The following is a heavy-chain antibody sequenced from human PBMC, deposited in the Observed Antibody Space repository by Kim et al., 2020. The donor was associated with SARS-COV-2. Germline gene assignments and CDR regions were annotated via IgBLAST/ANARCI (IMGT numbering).Heavy chain of an antibody. J-gene: IGHJ6*02. D-gene: IGHD2-21*01. CDR3: AKVVIRDGYNYFYYYAMDV. V-gene: IGHV3-23*01. Sequence: GRFTISRDNSKNTLYLQMNSLRGEDTALYYCAKVVIRDGYNYFYYYAMDVWGQGTTVTVSS.